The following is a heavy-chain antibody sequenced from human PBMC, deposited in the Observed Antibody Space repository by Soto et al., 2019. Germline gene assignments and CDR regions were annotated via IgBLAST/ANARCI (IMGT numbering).Heavy chain of an antibody. CDR2: IDPSDSYT. J-gene: IGHJ5*02. Sequence: PGESLKISCPGFGYDFTTYWISWVRQMPGKGLEWMGRIDPSDSYTNYAPSFLGHVTISADKSIGTAYLQWSSLRASDTAMYYCARHPSAPAALDPWGQGTLVTVSS. CDR3: ARHPSAPAALDP. CDR1: GYDFTTYW. D-gene: IGHD2-2*01. V-gene: IGHV5-10-1*01.